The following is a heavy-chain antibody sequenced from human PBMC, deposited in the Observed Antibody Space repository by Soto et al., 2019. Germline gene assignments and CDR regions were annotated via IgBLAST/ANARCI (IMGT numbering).Heavy chain of an antibody. Sequence: LRLSCAASGFTFSSYEMHWVRQPPGKGLEWVAVISYDGSNKYFADSVKGRFTISRDNSKNRLYLQMNSLRPEDTAVYYCARDRYYFGSGSESDGLDVWGQGTTVTVSS. CDR1: GFTFSSYE. CDR2: ISYDGSNK. D-gene: IGHD3-10*01. V-gene: IGHV3-30-3*01. CDR3: ARDRYYFGSGSESDGLDV. J-gene: IGHJ6*02.